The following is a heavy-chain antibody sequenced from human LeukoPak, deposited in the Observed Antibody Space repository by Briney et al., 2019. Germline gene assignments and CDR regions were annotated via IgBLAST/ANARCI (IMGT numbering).Heavy chain of an antibody. J-gene: IGHJ4*02. Sequence: GGSLRLSCAASRFTFSSYAMSWVRQAPGKGLEWVSGISGSGGSTSYADSVKGRFTISRDNSKNTLYLQMNSLRAEDTAVYYCAKDQSYACDYWGQGTLVTVSS. D-gene: IGHD3-16*01. CDR2: ISGSGGST. CDR3: AKDQSYACDY. V-gene: IGHV3-23*01. CDR1: RFTFSSYA.